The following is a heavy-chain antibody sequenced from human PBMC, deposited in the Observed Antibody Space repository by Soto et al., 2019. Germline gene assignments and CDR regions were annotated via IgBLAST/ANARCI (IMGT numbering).Heavy chain of an antibody. D-gene: IGHD2-15*01. V-gene: IGHV3-30-3*01. CDR1: GFTFSSYA. CDR2: ISYDGSNK. Sequence: PGGSLRLSCAASGFTFSSYAMHWVRQAPGKGLEWVAVISYDGSNKYYADSVKGRFTISRDNAKNSLYLQMNSLRAEDTAVYYCASSPRIKTGYCSGGSCADFVDVWGQGTTVTVSS. J-gene: IGHJ6*02. CDR3: ASSPRIKTGYCSGGSCADFVDV.